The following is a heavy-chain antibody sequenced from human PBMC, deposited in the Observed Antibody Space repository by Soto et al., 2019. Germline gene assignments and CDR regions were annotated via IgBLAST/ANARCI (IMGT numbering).Heavy chain of an antibody. CDR3: AREVGCTPSTSCPDNYYYYYGMDV. D-gene: IGHD2-2*01. J-gene: IGHJ6*02. CDR1: GGSISSGGYY. Sequence: QVQLQESGPGLVKPSQTLSLTCTVSGGSISSGGYYWSWIRQHPGKGLEWIGYIYYSGSTYYNPSLNSRVTISVDPSKNQFSLKLSSVTAADTAVYYCAREVGCTPSTSCPDNYYYYYGMDVWGQGTTVTVSS. V-gene: IGHV4-31*03. CDR2: IYYSGST.